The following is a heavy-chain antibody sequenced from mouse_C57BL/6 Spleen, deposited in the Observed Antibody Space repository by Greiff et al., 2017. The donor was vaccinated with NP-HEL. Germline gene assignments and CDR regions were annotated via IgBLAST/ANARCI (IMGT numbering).Heavy chain of an antibody. CDR3: ASDYGTYAMDY. J-gene: IGHJ4*01. V-gene: IGHV1-64*01. Sequence: VQLQQPGAELVKPGASVKLSCKASGYTFTSYWMHWVKQRPGQGLEWIGMIHPNSGSTNYNEKFKSKATLTVDKSSSTAYMQLSSLTSEDSAVYYCASDYGTYAMDYWGQGTSVTVSS. CDR1: GYTFTSYW. D-gene: IGHD2-1*01. CDR2: IHPNSGST.